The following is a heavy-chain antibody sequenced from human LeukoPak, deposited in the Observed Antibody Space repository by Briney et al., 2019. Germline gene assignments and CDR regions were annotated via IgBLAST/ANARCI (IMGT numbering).Heavy chain of an antibody. D-gene: IGHD2/OR15-2a*01. V-gene: IGHV3-53*05. CDR2: IYTDGST. CDR3: VSFYETY. CDR1: GFIVSSNY. Sequence: GGSLRLSCAASGFIVSSNYMNWVRQTPGKGLEWVSVIYTDGSTYYADSVKGRFTISRDNSKNTLYLQMNSLRAEDTAVYYCVSFYETYWGRGTLVTVSS. J-gene: IGHJ4*02.